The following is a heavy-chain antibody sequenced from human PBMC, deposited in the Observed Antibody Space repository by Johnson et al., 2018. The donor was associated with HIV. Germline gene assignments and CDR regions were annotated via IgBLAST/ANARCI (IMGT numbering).Heavy chain of an antibody. V-gene: IGHV3-15*01. CDR1: GFTFSNAW. CDR2: FKGKTDGGTT. D-gene: IGHD3-16*01. Sequence: VQVVESGGGLVKPGGSLRLSCAASGFTFSNAWMSWVRRAPGKGGEWVGRFKGKTDGGTTDSAEPVKGRFTISRDDSKNTLYLQMNSLKTEDTAVYYCTTLATFWPFDIWGQGTMVTVSS. CDR3: TTLATFWPFDI. J-gene: IGHJ3*02.